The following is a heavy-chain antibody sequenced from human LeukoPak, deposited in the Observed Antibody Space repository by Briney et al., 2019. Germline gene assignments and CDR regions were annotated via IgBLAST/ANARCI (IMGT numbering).Heavy chain of an antibody. CDR3: ARLAAAGTGDY. J-gene: IGHJ4*02. D-gene: IGHD6-13*01. CDR1: GYRVASHW. CDR2: IYPGDSDT. Sequence: GESLKISCQGYGYRVASHWIGWVRQMPGKGPEWLGIIYPGDSDTRYNPSFQGHVIISADKSISTAYLQWSSLKASDTAMYYCARLAAAGTGDYWGQGTLVTVSS. V-gene: IGHV5-51*01.